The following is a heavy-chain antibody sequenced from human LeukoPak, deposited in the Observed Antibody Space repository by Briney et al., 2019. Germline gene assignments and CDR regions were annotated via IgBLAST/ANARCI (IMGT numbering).Heavy chain of an antibody. CDR2: IIPIFGTA. CDR1: GYTFTSYG. Sequence: SVKVSCKASGYTFTSYGISWVRQAPGQGLEWMGGIIPIFGTANYAQKFQGRVTITADESTSTAYMELRSLRSDDTAVYYCARDHWGYGSGSYYYPDYYYYYYMDVWGKGTTVTISS. J-gene: IGHJ6*03. D-gene: IGHD3-10*01. CDR3: ARDHWGYGSGSYYYPDYYYYYYMDV. V-gene: IGHV1-69*13.